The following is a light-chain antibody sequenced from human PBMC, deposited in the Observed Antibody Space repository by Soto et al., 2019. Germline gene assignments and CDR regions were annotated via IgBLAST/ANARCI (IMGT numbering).Light chain of an antibody. J-gene: IGKJ2*01. CDR3: QQYNNWRPYT. Sequence: EIVMTQSPATLSVSPGERATLSCRASQSVSSNLAWYQQKPGQAPRLLIYGASIRATGIPARFSGSGSGTEFTITISSLQSEDIAVHYCQQYNNWRPYTFGQGTKLDIK. V-gene: IGKV3-15*01. CDR1: QSVSSN. CDR2: GAS.